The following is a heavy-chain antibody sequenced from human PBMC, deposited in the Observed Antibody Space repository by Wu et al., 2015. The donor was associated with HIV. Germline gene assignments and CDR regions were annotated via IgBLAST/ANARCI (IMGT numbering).Heavy chain of an antibody. J-gene: IGHJ6*03. D-gene: IGHD3-10*01. CDR2: ISAYNGNT. Sequence: QVQLVQSGAEVKKPGASVKVSCKASGYTFTSYGISWVRQAPGQGLEWMGWISAYNGNTNYAQKLQGRVTMTTDTSTSTAYMELRSLRSDDTAVYYCAREALDYYGSGSTGDYYMDVWGKGTTVTVSS. CDR3: AREALDYYGSGSTGDYYMDV. V-gene: IGHV1-18*01. CDR1: GYTFTSYG.